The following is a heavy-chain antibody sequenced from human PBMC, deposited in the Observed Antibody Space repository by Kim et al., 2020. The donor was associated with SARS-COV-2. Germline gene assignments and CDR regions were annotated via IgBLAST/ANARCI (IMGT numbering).Heavy chain of an antibody. Sequence: YAQKFQGRVTKHRDTSASTVYMELSSLTSEGTAVYYCARDGSSGWGAFDIWGQGTMVTVSS. D-gene: IGHD6-19*01. J-gene: IGHJ3*02. V-gene: IGHV1-46*01. CDR3: ARDGSSGWGAFDI.